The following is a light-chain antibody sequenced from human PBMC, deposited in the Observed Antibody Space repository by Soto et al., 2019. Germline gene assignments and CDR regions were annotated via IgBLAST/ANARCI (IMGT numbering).Light chain of an antibody. CDR3: CSHAGSRTFV. CDR1: SSDVGAYNY. V-gene: IGLV2-8*01. J-gene: IGLJ1*01. Sequence: QSALTQPPSASGSVGQSVTISCTGTSSDVGAYNYVSWYQQHPGKAPKLMIYEVSKRPSGVPDRFSGPKSGYTASLTVSGLQAEDEADYYCCSHAGSRTFVFGTGTKVTVL. CDR2: EVS.